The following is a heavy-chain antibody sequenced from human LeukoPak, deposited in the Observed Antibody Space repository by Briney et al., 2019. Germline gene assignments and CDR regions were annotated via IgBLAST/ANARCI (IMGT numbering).Heavy chain of an antibody. CDR1: GYTFTGYY. Sequence: GASVKVSCKASGYTFTGYYMHWVRQAPGQGLEWMGWINPNSGGTNYAQKFQGRVTMTRDTSISTAYMELSSLRSEDTAVYYCARNWYDSSGYDARHYYYYGMDVWGQGTTVTVSS. CDR3: ARNWYDSSGYDARHYYYYGMDV. J-gene: IGHJ6*02. D-gene: IGHD3-22*01. V-gene: IGHV1-2*02. CDR2: INPNSGGT.